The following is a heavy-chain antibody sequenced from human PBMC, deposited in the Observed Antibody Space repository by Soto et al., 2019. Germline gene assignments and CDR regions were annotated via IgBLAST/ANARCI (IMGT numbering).Heavy chain of an antibody. CDR3: ARDYYDSSGYYPNSYYCGLDV. CDR2: ISSSSSYT. J-gene: IGHJ6*02. D-gene: IGHD3-22*01. Sequence: PGGSLRLSCAASGFTFSDYYMSGIRQAPGKGLEWVSYISSSSSYTDYADSVKGRFTISRDNAKNSLYLQMNSLRAEDTAVYYCARDYYDSSGYYPNSYYCGLDVWAQGTTVTV. V-gene: IGHV3-11*06. CDR1: GFTFSDYY.